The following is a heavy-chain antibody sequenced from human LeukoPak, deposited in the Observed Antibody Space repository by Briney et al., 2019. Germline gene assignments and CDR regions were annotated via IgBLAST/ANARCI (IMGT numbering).Heavy chain of an antibody. Sequence: GRSLRLSCAASGFTFSSYAMHWVRQAPGKRLEWVAVISYDGSNKYYADSVKGRFTISRDNSKNTLYLQMNSLRAEDTAVYYCARDRSGITMVRGVTNWFDPWGQGTLVTVSS. CDR2: ISYDGSNK. CDR1: GFTFSSYA. CDR3: ARDRSGITMVRGVTNWFDP. D-gene: IGHD3-10*01. V-gene: IGHV3-30*04. J-gene: IGHJ5*02.